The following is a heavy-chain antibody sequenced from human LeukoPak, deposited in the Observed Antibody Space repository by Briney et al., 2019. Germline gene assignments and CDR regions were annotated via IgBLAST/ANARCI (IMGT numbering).Heavy chain of an antibody. V-gene: IGHV3-30*18. CDR2: ISYDGSNK. Sequence: GGSLRLSCAASGFTFSSFGMHWVRQAPGKGLEWVAVISYDGSNKYYADSVKGRFTISRDSSKSTLYLQMNSLRTEDTAVYYCAKVKWTGMAKTFDYWGQGTLVTVSS. CDR1: GFTFSSFG. D-gene: IGHD3/OR15-3a*01. CDR3: AKVKWTGMAKTFDY. J-gene: IGHJ4*02.